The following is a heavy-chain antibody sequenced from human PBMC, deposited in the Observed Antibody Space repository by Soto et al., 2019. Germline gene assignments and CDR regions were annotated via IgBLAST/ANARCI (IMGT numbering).Heavy chain of an antibody. CDR2: IYYIGIS. CDR1: GASISSGGYY. V-gene: IGHV4-31*03. CDR3: ARVLRDVLSDRYYWYFDL. J-gene: IGHJ2*01. Sequence: QVQLQESGPGLVKPSQTLSLTCTVSGASISSGGYYWGWIRQHPGKGLEWIGFIYYIGISYYNPSLESRITLSVDTSKNHFSLNLTSVTAADTAVYYCARVLRDVLSDRYYWYFDLWGRGTLVTVSS. D-gene: IGHD3-16*02.